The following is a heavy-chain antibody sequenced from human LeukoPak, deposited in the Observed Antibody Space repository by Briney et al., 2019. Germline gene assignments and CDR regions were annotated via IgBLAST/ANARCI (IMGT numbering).Heavy chain of an antibody. D-gene: IGHD1-26*01. J-gene: IGHJ4*02. CDR2: IYYSGST. Sequence: SETLSLTCTVSGVSISSYYWSWIRQPPGKGLEWIGYIYYSGSTNYNPSLKSRVTISVDTSKNHFSLKLSSVTAADTAVYYCARLRRVGATPFDYWGQGTLVTVSS. CDR3: ARLRRVGATPFDY. V-gene: IGHV4-59*08. CDR1: GVSISSYY.